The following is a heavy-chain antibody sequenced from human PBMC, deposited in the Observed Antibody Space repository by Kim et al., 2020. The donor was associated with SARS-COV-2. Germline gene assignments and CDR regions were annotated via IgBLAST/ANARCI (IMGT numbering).Heavy chain of an antibody. CDR2: ISYDGSNK. CDR3: ARAPRIAVAADY. V-gene: IGHV3-30*04. Sequence: GGSLRLSCAASGFTFSSYAMHWVRQAPGKGLEWVAVISYDGSNKYYADSVKGRFTISRDNSKNTLYLQMNSLRAEDTAVYYCARAPRIAVAADYWGQGTLVTVSS. J-gene: IGHJ4*02. D-gene: IGHD6-19*01. CDR1: GFTFSSYA.